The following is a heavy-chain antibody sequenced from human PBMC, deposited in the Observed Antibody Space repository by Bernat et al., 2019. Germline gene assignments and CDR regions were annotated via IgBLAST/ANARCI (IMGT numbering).Heavy chain of an antibody. CDR3: ARGTSGWFDP. CDR2: INHSGST. D-gene: IGHD3-10*01. V-gene: IGHV4-59*12. Sequence: QVQLEESGPGLVKTSETLSLTCSVSGGSISGYYWSWIRQPPGKGLEWIGEINHSGSTNYNPSLKSRVTISVDTSKNQFSLKLSSVTAADTAVYYCARGTSGWFDPWGQGTLVTVSS. J-gene: IGHJ5*02. CDR1: GGSISGYY.